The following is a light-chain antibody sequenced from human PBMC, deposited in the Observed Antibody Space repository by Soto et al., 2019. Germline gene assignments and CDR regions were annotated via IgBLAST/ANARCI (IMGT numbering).Light chain of an antibody. CDR3: QQYGNSHRM. CDR2: GTS. Sequence: EIVLTQSPGTLSLSPGERVTLSCRASQSVGTNYLAWYQQKPGQAPRLVIYGTSNRATGTPDRFSGSGSGTDFTLTISRLEPEDFEVYYCQQYGNSHRMFGQGTKVDIX. CDR1: QSVGTNY. V-gene: IGKV3-20*01. J-gene: IGKJ1*01.